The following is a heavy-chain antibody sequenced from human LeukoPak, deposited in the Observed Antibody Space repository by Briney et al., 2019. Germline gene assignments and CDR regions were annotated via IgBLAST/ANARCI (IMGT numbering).Heavy chain of an antibody. D-gene: IGHD3-10*01. CDR3: ARHRRNDAGSGSYSQSRPYYVDY. V-gene: IGHV4-34*01. CDR1: GGSLSGYY. J-gene: IGHJ4*02. CDR2: NNHSGRT. Sequence: PSETLAPTRAVYGGSLSGYYWSWSRKPPETGLEWIGENNHSGRTNYNPSLKSRDTISLDTSNKQCSLKLRPGSGAGPGRSYWARHRRNDAGSGSYSQSRPYYVDYWGQGTLVTGPS.